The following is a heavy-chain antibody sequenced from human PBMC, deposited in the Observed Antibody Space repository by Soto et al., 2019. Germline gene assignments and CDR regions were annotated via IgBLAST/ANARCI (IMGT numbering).Heavy chain of an antibody. CDR3: ARRWSAQAH. V-gene: IGHV3-11*05. Sequence: QVKLVESGGGLVKPGGSLRLSCAVSGFSFETYYMTWIRQAPGKGLEWLTDISPSSDHTNIADSIQGRFTISRDNAKKTLYLQMDTLRVEDTAVYYCARRWSAQAHWGQGTLVVVSS. D-gene: IGHD3-3*01. CDR1: GFSFETYY. CDR2: ISPSSDHT. J-gene: IGHJ1*01.